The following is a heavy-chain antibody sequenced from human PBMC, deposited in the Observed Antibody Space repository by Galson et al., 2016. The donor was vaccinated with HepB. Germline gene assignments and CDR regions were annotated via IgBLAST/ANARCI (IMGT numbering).Heavy chain of an antibody. CDR1: GFRFSSFG. D-gene: IGHD3-10*01. J-gene: IGHJ4*02. V-gene: IGHV3-33*01. Sequence: SLRLSCAASGFRFSSFGMHWVRQPPGKGLEWLAVIWFDGSDQYYGDSVKGRFTISRDNSNNTLYLQMSGLRAEDTAVYYCVRDPVAPYGLFDYWGQGILVTVSS. CDR2: IWFDGSDQ. CDR3: VRDPVAPYGLFDY.